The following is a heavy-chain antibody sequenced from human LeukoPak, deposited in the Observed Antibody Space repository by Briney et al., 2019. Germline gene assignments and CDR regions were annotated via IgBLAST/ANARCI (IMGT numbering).Heavy chain of an antibody. CDR2: ISGSGGST. D-gene: IGHD6-13*01. J-gene: IGHJ4*02. Sequence: GGSLRLSCVVSGFTFNRCWMNWVRQAPGKGLEWVSAISGSGGSTYYADSVKGRFTISRDNSKNTLYLQMNSLRAEDTAVYYCAKDGGIAAAGYYFDYWGQGTLVTVSS. V-gene: IGHV3-23*01. CDR1: GFTFNRCW. CDR3: AKDGGIAAAGYYFDY.